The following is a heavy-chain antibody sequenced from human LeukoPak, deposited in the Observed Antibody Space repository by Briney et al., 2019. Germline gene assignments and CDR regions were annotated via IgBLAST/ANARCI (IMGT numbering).Heavy chain of an antibody. V-gene: IGHV3-21*04. CDR1: GFTFSSYS. Sequence: GGSLRLSCAASGFTFSSYSMNWVRQAPGKGLEWVSSISSSSSYIYYADSVKGRFTISRDNAKNSLYLQMNSLRADDTAVYYCASGVVVAAYFDYWGQGTLVTVSS. CDR3: ASGVVVAAYFDY. CDR2: ISSSSSYI. D-gene: IGHD2-15*01. J-gene: IGHJ4*02.